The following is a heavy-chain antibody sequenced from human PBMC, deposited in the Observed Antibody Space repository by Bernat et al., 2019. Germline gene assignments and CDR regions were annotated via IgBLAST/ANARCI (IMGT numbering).Heavy chain of an antibody. CDR2: FIPIFGTA. J-gene: IGHJ5*02. V-gene: IGHV1-69*01. D-gene: IGHD4-17*01. Sequence: QVQLVQSGAEVKKPGSSVKVSCKASGGTFSSYAISWVRQAPGQGLEWMGGFIPIFGTANYAQKFQGRVMITAEEATSTAYMEQSSLGSEDTAVYYCANQDGDYERWFDPWGQGTLVTVSS. CDR3: ANQDGDYERWFDP. CDR1: GGTFSSYA.